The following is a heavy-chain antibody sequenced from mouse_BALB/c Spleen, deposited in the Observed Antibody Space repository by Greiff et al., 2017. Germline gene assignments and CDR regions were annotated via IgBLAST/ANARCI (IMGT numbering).Heavy chain of an antibody. Sequence: VMLVESGPGLVAPSQSLSITCTVSGFSLTSYGVHWVRQPPGKGLEWLGVIWAGGSTNYNSALMSRLSISKDNSKSQVFLKMNSLQTDDTAMYYCASSGKGFAYWGQGTLVTVSA. CDR2: IWAGGST. V-gene: IGHV2-9*02. CDR1: GFSLTSYG. J-gene: IGHJ3*01. D-gene: IGHD2-1*01. CDR3: ASSGKGFAY.